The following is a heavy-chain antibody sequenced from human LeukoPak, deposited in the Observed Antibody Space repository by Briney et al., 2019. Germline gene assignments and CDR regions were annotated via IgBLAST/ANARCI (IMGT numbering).Heavy chain of an antibody. V-gene: IGHV3-48*04. D-gene: IGHD4-17*01. Sequence: PGGSLRLSCAASGFTFSSYSMNWVRQAPGKGLEWVSYISSSSSTIYYADSVKGRFTISRDNAKNSLYLQMNSLRAEDTAVYYCARDPTYGDYGNWFDPWGQGTLVTVSS. J-gene: IGHJ5*02. CDR1: GFTFSSYS. CDR3: ARDPTYGDYGNWFDP. CDR2: ISSSSSTI.